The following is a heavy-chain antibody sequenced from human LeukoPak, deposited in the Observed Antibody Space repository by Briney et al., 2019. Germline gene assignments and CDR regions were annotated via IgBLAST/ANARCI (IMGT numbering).Heavy chain of an antibody. CDR1: GGTVSSYS. CDR2: IIPIFGTA. J-gene: IGHJ6*04. CDR3: ASTVVPAATVGDYYYYYGMDV. D-gene: IGHD2-2*01. Sequence: SVKVSCKASGGTVSSYSISWVRQAPGQGLEWMGGIIPIFGTANAEQKFQGSVMFTEDYSTSTAYMELSSLRSEDTAVYYCASTVVPAATVGDYYYYYGMDVWGKGTTVTVSS. V-gene: IGHV1-69*13.